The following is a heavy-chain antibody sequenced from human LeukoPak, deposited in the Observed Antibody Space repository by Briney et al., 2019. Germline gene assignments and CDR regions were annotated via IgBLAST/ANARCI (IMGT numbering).Heavy chain of an antibody. V-gene: IGHV1-2*02. CDR1: GYGFTGYY. J-gene: IGHJ4*02. CDR3: ARDYYYDSTGSYSAPGY. D-gene: IGHD3-22*01. Sequence: ASVNVSCKASGYGFTGYYMHWVRQAPGQGLEWMGWINPNSGGTNYAQKFQGRVTMTRDTSISTAYMELSRLRSDDTAVYYCARDYYYDSTGSYSAPGYWGQGTLVTVSS. CDR2: INPNSGGT.